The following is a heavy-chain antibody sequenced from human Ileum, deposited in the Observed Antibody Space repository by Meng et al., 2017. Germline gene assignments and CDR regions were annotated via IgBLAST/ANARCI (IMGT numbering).Heavy chain of an antibody. J-gene: IGHJ4*02. Sequence: QVHLQESGPGLVRPSETLSLTCTISGGSVNTVSYYWSLIRQPPGKGLEWIGYMYFSGSTKYNASLKSRVSISVDTSKKQFSLNLTSVTAADTAVYYCARGHYDKYFDSWGQGTLVTVSS. CDR1: GGSVNTVSYY. CDR3: ARGHYDKYFDS. V-gene: IGHV4-61*01. CDR2: MYFSGST. D-gene: IGHD3-22*01.